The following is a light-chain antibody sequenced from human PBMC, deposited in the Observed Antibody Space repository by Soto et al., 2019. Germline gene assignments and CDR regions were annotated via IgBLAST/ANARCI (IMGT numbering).Light chain of an antibody. Sequence: EIVLTQSPGTLSLSPGERATLSCRASQSVSSSYLAWYQQKPGQAPRLLIYGASSRATGIPDRFRGSGSGTDFTLTISRLEPEDFAVYYCQQYGSSSWTFGQGLKVDIK. CDR1: QSVSSSY. CDR3: QQYGSSSWT. CDR2: GAS. J-gene: IGKJ1*01. V-gene: IGKV3-20*01.